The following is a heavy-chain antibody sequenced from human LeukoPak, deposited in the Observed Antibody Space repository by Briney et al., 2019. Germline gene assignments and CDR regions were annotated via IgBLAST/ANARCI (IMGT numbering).Heavy chain of an antibody. D-gene: IGHD3-9*01. J-gene: IGHJ4*02. V-gene: IGHV3-15*01. Sequence: PGGSLRLSCAASGFSFSNAWMTWVRQAPGKGLEWVGHIKSKTDGGTTDYAAPLKDRFTISRDDSINTLFLQMDSLKTEDTAVYYCTTKLLRYFEDYWGQGTLVTVSS. CDR1: GFSFSNAW. CDR2: IKSKTDGGTT. CDR3: TTKLLRYFEDY.